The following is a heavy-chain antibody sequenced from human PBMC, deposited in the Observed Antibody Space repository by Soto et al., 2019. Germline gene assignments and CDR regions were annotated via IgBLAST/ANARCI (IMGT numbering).Heavy chain of an antibody. Sequence: GGSLRLSCAASGFTFSSYAMSWVRQAPGKGLEWVSAISGSGGSTYYADSVKGRFTISRDNSKNTLYLQMNSLRAEDTAVYYCAKDLDPYYDILTGYSPFDYWGQGTLVTVSS. CDR2: ISGSGGST. D-gene: IGHD3-9*01. CDR3: AKDLDPYYDILTGYSPFDY. J-gene: IGHJ4*02. CDR1: GFTFSSYA. V-gene: IGHV3-23*01.